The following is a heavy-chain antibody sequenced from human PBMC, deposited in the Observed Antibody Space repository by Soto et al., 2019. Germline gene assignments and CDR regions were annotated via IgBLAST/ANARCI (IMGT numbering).Heavy chain of an antibody. CDR3: AKDSVDYGDYRGLDY. CDR1: GFTFSSYA. V-gene: IGHV3-23*01. Sequence: EVQLLESGGGLVQPGGSLRLSCAASGFTFSSYAMTWVRQSPGKGLEWVSAISGRGTNRYYADSVKGRFTISRDNSKNTLYLQMNRLRAEDTAVYYGAKDSVDYGDYRGLDYWGQGTLVTVSS. J-gene: IGHJ4*02. D-gene: IGHD4-17*01. CDR2: ISGRGTNR.